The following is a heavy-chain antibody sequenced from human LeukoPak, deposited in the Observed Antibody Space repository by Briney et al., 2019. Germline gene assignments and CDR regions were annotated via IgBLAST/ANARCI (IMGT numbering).Heavy chain of an antibody. Sequence: PGRSLRLSCAASGFTFDDYAMHWVRQAPGKGLEGVSGISWNSGSIGYADSVKGRFNISRDNAKNSLYLQMNSLRAEDTALYYCAKDWDYYMDVWGKGTTVTVSS. CDR2: ISWNSGSI. V-gene: IGHV3-9*01. J-gene: IGHJ6*03. CDR1: GFTFDDYA. CDR3: AKDWDYYMDV. D-gene: IGHD7-27*01.